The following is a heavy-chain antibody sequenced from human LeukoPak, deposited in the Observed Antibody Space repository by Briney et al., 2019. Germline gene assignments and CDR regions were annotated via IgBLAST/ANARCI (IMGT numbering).Heavy chain of an antibody. CDR2: IIPIFGIA. CDR1: GGTFSSYA. Sequence: SVKLSCKASGGTFSSYAMSWVRHAPGQGREWMGRIIPIFGIANYAQKFQGRVTITSDKSTSAAYMELSSLRSEDTAVYYCARQDSSGYYYDYWGQGTLVTVSS. J-gene: IGHJ4*02. D-gene: IGHD3-22*01. CDR3: ARQDSSGYYYDY. V-gene: IGHV1-69*04.